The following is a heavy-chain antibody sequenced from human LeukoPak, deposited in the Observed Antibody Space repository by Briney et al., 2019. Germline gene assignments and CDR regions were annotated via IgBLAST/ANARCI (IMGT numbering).Heavy chain of an antibody. D-gene: IGHD3-10*01. CDR3: ARVPPNDGGSGSYLPYYYSYYMDV. J-gene: IGHJ6*03. V-gene: IGHV1-69*06. CDR2: IIPIFGTS. CDR1: GYTFTGYY. Sequence: ASVKVSCKASGYTFTGYYMHWVRQAPGQGLEWMGGIIPIFGTSNYAQKFQGRVTITADKSTSTAYMELSSLRSEDTAVYYCARVPPNDGGSGSYLPYYYSYYMDVWGKGTTVTVSS.